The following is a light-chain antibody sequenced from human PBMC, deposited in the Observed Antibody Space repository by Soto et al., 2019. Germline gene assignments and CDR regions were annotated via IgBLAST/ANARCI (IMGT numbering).Light chain of an antibody. Sequence: VLTQSPAILSLSPGERATLSCRASQSVSNYLAWYQQRPGQAPRLLIYDSSNRAPGVPARFSARGSGTDFTLTITSLQPDVFAVYYFPQRRVWPLTVGGGTTAEIK. CDR3: PQRRVWPLT. V-gene: IGKV3-11*01. CDR1: QSVSNY. J-gene: IGKJ4*02. CDR2: DSS.